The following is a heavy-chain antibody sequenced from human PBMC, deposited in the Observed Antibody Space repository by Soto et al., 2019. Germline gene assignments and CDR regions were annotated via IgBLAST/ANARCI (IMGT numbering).Heavy chain of an antibody. CDR1: GGSISSSNW. CDR3: ARDFRQLGQWLGRFDP. J-gene: IGHJ5*02. Sequence: QVQLQESGPGLVKPSGTLSLTCAVSGGSISSSNWWSWVRQPPGKGLEWIGEIYHSGSTNYNPSLKSRVSVAVDKSRNQFALKLSSVTAADTAVYYWARDFRQLGQWLGRFDPWGQGTLVTVSS. CDR2: IYHSGST. D-gene: IGHD6-19*01. V-gene: IGHV4-4*02.